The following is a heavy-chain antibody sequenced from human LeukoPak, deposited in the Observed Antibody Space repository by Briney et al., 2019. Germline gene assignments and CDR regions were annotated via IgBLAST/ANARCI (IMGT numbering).Heavy chain of an antibody. V-gene: IGHV3-30-3*01. J-gene: IGHJ5*02. Sequence: GGSLRLSCAASGFTFCSYAMHWVRQAPGKGLEWVAVISYDGSNKYYADSVKGRFTISRDNSKNTLYLQMNSLRAEDTAVYYCASGARGVRWFDPWGQGTLVTVSS. CDR3: ASGARGVRWFDP. CDR1: GFTFCSYA. CDR2: ISYDGSNK. D-gene: IGHD3-10*01.